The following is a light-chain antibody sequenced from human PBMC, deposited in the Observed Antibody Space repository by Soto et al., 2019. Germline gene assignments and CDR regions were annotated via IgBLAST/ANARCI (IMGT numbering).Light chain of an antibody. CDR2: DAS. J-gene: IGKJ4*01. V-gene: IGKV3-11*01. CDR1: QSVNGL. CDR3: QQSISWPLT. Sequence: EIMLKQSPATLSLSPGERATLSCRASQSVNGLLGWYQQKPGQAPRLLISDASKRATGIPARFSGSGFETDFTLTISSLEPEDFAVYYCQQSISWPLTFGGGTKVDIK.